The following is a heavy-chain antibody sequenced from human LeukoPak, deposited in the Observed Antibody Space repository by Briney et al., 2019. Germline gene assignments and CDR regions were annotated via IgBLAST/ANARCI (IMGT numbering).Heavy chain of an antibody. CDR1: GGPISSGNW. CDR2: IDHSGPT. J-gene: IGHJ4*02. V-gene: IGHV4-4*02. CDR3: ARGIQHSRSSFNFDY. D-gene: IGHD6-13*01. Sequence: SETLSLTCAVSGGPISSGNWWNWVRQTPGNGLEWIAEIDHSGPTDYNPSLKSRVPISVDKSKNQFSLTLTYVTAADTAVYYCARGIQHSRSSFNFDYWGQGTLVTVSS.